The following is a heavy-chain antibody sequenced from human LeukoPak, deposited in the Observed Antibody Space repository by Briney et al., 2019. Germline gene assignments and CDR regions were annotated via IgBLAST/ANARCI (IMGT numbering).Heavy chain of an antibody. J-gene: IGHJ5*02. CDR2: SYYSGST. D-gene: IGHD1-26*01. CDR1: VGSISSYY. Sequence: SETLSLTRPVSVGSISSYYWTWMRQPPARELEGMADSYYSGSTNYNPSLNSRVPISVDKSKNQFSLKLRSVTAADTDVYYCEKGEVALNWFDPWGQGTLVTVSS. V-gene: IGHV4-59*01. CDR3: EKGEVALNWFDP.